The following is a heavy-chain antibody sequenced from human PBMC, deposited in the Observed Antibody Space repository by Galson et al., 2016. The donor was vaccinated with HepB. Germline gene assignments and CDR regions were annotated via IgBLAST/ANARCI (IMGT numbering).Heavy chain of an antibody. CDR3: ARETVTLYSWFDP. Sequence: SLRLSCAASGFTFSSYAMSWVRQAPGKGLECVSGISGSGGYTNYADSVKGRFTISRVNSRNTLYLQMNSLRAEDTAVYYCARETVTLYSWFDPWGQGILVTGSS. D-gene: IGHD5-18*01. V-gene: IGHV3-23*01. J-gene: IGHJ5*02. CDR2: ISGSGGYT. CDR1: GFTFSSYA.